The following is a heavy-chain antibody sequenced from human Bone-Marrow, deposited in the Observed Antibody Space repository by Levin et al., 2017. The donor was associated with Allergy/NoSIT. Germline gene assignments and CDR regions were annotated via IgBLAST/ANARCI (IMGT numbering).Heavy chain of an antibody. Sequence: ESLKISCAVYGGSFSGYYWSWIRQPPGKGLEWIGEINHSGSTNYNPSLKSRVTISVDTSKNQFSLKLSSVTAADTAVYYCASSIMITFGGVIVNSFDYWGQGTLVTVSS. CDR3: ASSIMITFGGVIVNSFDY. J-gene: IGHJ4*02. V-gene: IGHV4-34*01. D-gene: IGHD3-16*02. CDR1: GGSFSGYY. CDR2: INHSGST.